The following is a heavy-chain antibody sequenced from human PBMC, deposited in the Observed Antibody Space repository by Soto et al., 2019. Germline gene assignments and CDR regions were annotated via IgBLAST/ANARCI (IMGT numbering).Heavy chain of an antibody. D-gene: IGHD6-6*01. CDR1: GGTFSSYT. J-gene: IGHJ6*03. Sequence: QVQLVQSGAEVKKPGSSVKVSCKASGGTFSSYTISWVRQAPGQGLEWMGRIIPILGIANYAQKFQGRVTITADKSTSTAYMELSSLRSEDTAVYYCARAGSSGVPPAWYYYMDVWGKGTTVTVSS. CDR2: IIPILGIA. V-gene: IGHV1-69*02. CDR3: ARAGSSGVPPAWYYYMDV.